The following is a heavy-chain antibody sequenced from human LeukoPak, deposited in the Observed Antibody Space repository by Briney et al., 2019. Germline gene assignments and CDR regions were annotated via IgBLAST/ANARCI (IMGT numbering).Heavy chain of an antibody. CDR2: INPNSGGT. D-gene: IGHD5-12*01. CDR3: ARGGYDNGNWFDP. Sequence: ASVKVSCKASGYTFTGYYMHWVRQAPGQGLEWMGWINPNSGGTNYAQKFQGRVTMTRDTSISTAYMELRSLRSDDTAVYYCARGGYDNGNWFDPWGQGTLVTVSS. CDR1: GYTFTGYY. J-gene: IGHJ5*02. V-gene: IGHV1-2*02.